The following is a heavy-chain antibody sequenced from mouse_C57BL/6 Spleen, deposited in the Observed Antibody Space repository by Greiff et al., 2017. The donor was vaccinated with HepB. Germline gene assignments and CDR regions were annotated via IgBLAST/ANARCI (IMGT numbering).Heavy chain of an antibody. CDR3: ARNREGDYSNFFDY. J-gene: IGHJ2*01. Sequence: VQLVESGPGLVQPSQSLSITCTVSGFSLTSYGVHWVRQSPGKGLEWLGVIWSGGSTDYNAAFISRLSISKDNSKSQVFFKMNSLQADDTAIYYCARNREGDYSNFFDYWGQGTTLTVSS. CDR1: GFSLTSYG. CDR2: IWSGGST. V-gene: IGHV2-2*01. D-gene: IGHD2-5*01.